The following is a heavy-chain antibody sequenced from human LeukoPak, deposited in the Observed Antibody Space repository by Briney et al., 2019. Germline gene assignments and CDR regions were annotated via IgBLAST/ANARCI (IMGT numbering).Heavy chain of an antibody. D-gene: IGHD6-19*01. V-gene: IGHV4-59*01. CDR2: IYYSGST. CDR1: GGSISSYY. CDR3: ATGRSGWSFDY. J-gene: IGHJ4*02. Sequence: PSETLSLTCTVSGGSISSYYWSWIRQPPGKGLEWIGYIYYSGSTNYNPSLKSRVTISVDTSKSQSSLKLSSVTAADTAVYYCATGRSGWSFDYWGQGTLVTVSS.